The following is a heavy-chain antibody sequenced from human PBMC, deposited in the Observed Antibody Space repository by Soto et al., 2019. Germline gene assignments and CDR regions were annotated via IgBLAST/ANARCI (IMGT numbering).Heavy chain of an antibody. CDR2: INHSGST. V-gene: IGHV4-34*01. CDR3: ARVLYGDYLDY. CDR1: GGSFSGYY. Sequence: PSETLSLTCAVYGGSFSGYYWSWIRQPPGKGLEWIGEINHSGSTNYNPSLKSRVTISVDTSKNQFSLKLSSVTAADTAVYYCARVLYGDYLDYWGQGTLVTVSS. J-gene: IGHJ4*02. D-gene: IGHD4-17*01.